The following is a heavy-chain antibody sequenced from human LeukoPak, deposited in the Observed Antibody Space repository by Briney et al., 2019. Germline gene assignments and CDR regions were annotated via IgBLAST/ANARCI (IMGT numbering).Heavy chain of an antibody. CDR3: AKSGYYGFYFDY. CDR2: ISAGGGAT. D-gene: IGHD3-3*01. CDR1: GFTFSTYA. Sequence: RPGGSLRLSCAASGFTFSTYAMTWVRQAPGKGLEWVSSISAGGGATYYADSVKGRFTVSGDSSKNTLYLQMNSLRAEDTAVYYCAKSGYYGFYFDYWGQGTLVTVSS. J-gene: IGHJ4*02. V-gene: IGHV3-23*01.